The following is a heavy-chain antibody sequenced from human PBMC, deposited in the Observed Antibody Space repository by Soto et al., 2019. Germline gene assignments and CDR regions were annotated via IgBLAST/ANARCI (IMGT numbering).Heavy chain of an antibody. J-gene: IGHJ4*02. CDR2: IYYSGST. D-gene: IGHD1-26*01. V-gene: IGHV4-39*01. Sequence: SETLSLTCTVSGGSISSSSYYWGWIRQPPGKGLEWIGSIYYSGSTYYNPSLKSRVTISVDTSKNQFSLKLSSVTAADTAVYYCARLLPLGIVGALYPDYWGQGTLVTVSS. CDR1: GGSISSSSYY. CDR3: ARLLPLGIVGALYPDY.